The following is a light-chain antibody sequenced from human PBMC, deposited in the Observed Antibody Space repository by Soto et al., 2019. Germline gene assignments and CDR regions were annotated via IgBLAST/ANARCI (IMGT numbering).Light chain of an antibody. V-gene: IGLV8-61*01. CDR1: SGSVSTSYY. Sequence: QAVVTQEPSFSVSPGGTVTLTCGLSSGSVSTSYYPSWYQQTPGQAPRTLIYNTYTRSSGVPDRFSASILGDKAALTITGAQADDESDYYCVLYMGSVISVFGGGTKLTVL. CDR2: NTY. J-gene: IGLJ2*01. CDR3: VLYMGSVISV.